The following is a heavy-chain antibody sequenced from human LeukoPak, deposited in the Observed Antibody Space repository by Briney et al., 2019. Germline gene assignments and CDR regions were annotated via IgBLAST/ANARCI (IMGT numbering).Heavy chain of an antibody. V-gene: IGHV3-33*08. CDR1: GFTFSSYA. J-gene: IGHJ6*02. Sequence: PGRSLRLSCAASGFTFSSYAMHWVRQAPGKGLEWVAATWYDGSNKYYADSVKGRFTISRDNSKNTLYLQMNSLRAEDTAVYFCARGGHCSTTSCSNYDGMDVWGQGTTLTVSS. D-gene: IGHD2-2*01. CDR2: TWYDGSNK. CDR3: ARGGHCSTTSCSNYDGMDV.